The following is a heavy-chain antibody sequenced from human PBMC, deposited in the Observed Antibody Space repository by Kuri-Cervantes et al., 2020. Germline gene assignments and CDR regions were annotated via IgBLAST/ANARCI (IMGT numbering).Heavy chain of an antibody. J-gene: IGHJ4*02. CDR1: GFTFSSYG. Sequence: GESLKISCAASGFTFSSYGMHWVRQAPGKGLEWVAVISYDGSNKYYADSVKGRFTISRDNSKNTLYLRMNSLRAEDTAVYYCARGCSSTSCYALFDYWGQGTLVTVSS. CDR2: ISYDGSNK. V-gene: IGHV3-30*03. CDR3: ARGCSSTSCYALFDY. D-gene: IGHD2-2*01.